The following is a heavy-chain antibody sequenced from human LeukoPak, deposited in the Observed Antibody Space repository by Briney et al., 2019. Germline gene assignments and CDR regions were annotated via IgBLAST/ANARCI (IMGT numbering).Heavy chain of an antibody. J-gene: IGHJ3*02. Sequence: ASVKASCKASGYTFTSYGISWVRQAPGQGLEWMGWISAYNGNTNYAQKLQGRVTMTTDTSTSTAYMELRSLRSDDTAAYYCARGAYYYGSGSPDAFDIWGQGTMVTVSS. D-gene: IGHD3-10*01. CDR3: ARGAYYYGSGSPDAFDI. CDR1: GYTFTSYG. V-gene: IGHV1-18*01. CDR2: ISAYNGNT.